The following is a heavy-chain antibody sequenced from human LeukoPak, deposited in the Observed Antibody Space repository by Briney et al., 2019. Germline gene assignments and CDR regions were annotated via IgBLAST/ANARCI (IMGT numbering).Heavy chain of an antibody. V-gene: IGHV4-31*11. CDR2: ISHSGTS. D-gene: IGHD5-24*01. CDR1: GGSLSSGGYF. Sequence: SQTLSLTCAVSGGSLSSGGYFWGWIRQYPGKGLEWIGCISHSGTSYYNPSLKSRVTISVDTSRNQFSLELSSVTAADTAVYFCARERRHGHNYSDFWGQGALVTVSS. CDR3: ARERRHGHNYSDF. J-gene: IGHJ4*02.